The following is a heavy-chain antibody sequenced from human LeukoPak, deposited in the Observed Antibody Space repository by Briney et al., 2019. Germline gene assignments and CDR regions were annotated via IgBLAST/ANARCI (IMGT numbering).Heavy chain of an antibody. CDR3: ARVKGSYFDY. CDR1: GFPLSSYS. Sequence: PGGSLRLSCAASGFPLSSYSINWFRQAPGKGLEWVAYISASGGNIYYVDSVKGRFTVSRDNPKSSLFLQMNSPRAEDTAVYYCARVKGSYFDYWGQGALVTVSS. J-gene: IGHJ4*02. V-gene: IGHV3-48*01. D-gene: IGHD2-15*01. CDR2: ISASGGNI.